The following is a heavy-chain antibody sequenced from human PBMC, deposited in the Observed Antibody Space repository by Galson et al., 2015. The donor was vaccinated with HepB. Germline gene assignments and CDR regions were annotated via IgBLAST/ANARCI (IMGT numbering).Heavy chain of an antibody. CDR2: ISGSGGST. CDR3: AKEAQYSSSCSPRYFDY. J-gene: IGHJ4*02. V-gene: IGHV3-23*01. CDR1: GFVFRSYA. Sequence: SLRLSCAASGFVFRSYAMSWVRPAQGKGLEWVSAISGSGGSTYYADSVKGRFTISRDKSKNTLYLQMNSLRAEDTAVYYCAKEAQYSSSCSPRYFDYCGQGTLVTVSS. D-gene: IGHD6-13*01.